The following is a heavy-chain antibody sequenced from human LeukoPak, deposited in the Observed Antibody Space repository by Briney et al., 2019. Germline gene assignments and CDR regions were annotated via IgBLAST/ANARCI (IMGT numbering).Heavy chain of an antibody. J-gene: IGHJ6*02. CDR1: GYTFTSYD. CDR3: ARGDPSYDFWSGYYIPNYYYYGMDV. V-gene: IGHV1-8*01. D-gene: IGHD3-3*01. CDR2: MNPNSGNT. Sequence: ASVKVSCEASGYTFTSYDINWVRQATGQGLEWMGWMNPNSGNTGYAQKFQGRVTMTRNTSISTAYMELSSLRSEDTAVYYCARGDPSYDFWSGYYIPNYYYYGMDVWGQGTTVTVSS.